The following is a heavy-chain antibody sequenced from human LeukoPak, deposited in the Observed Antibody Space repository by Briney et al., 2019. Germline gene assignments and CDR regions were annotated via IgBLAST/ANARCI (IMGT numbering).Heavy chain of an antibody. J-gene: IGHJ4*02. CDR3: ARDYYDSSY. Sequence: GGSLRLSCAASGFTFSSYAMHWVRQAPGKGLEWVAVISYDGSNKYYADSVKGRFTISRDNSKNTLYLQMNSLRAEDTAVYYCARDYYDSSYWGQGTLVTVSS. V-gene: IGHV3-30-3*01. D-gene: IGHD3-22*01. CDR2: ISYDGSNK. CDR1: GFTFSSYA.